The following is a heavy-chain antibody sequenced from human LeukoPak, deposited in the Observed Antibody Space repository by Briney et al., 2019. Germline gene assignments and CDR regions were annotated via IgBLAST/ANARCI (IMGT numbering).Heavy chain of an antibody. Sequence: SETLSLTCTVSGGSISNYYWSWIRQPPGKGLEWIAYIYETGHTGYNPSLKTRVTISLDTSKNQFSLKLNSVTAADTAVYYCARHVLRGGFDSWGQGTLVAVSS. J-gene: IGHJ4*02. V-gene: IGHV4-59*08. CDR1: GGSISNYY. D-gene: IGHD5-12*01. CDR3: ARHVLRGGFDS. CDR2: IYETGHT.